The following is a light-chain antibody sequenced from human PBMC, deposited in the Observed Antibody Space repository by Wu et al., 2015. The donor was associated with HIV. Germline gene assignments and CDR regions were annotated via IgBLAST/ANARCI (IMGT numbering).Light chain of an antibody. J-gene: IGKJ4*01. V-gene: IGKV3-15*01. Sequence: EIVMTQSPATLSVSPGERATLSCRASQSVSSNLAWYQQKPGQAPRLLIYGASTRATGIPARFSGSGSGTEFTLTISSLQSEDFAVYYCQQYNNWLTFGEGPRWRSN. CDR2: GAS. CDR3: QQYNNWLT. CDR1: QSVSSN.